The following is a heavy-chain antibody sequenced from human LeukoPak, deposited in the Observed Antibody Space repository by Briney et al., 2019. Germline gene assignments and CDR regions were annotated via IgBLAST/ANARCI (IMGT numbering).Heavy chain of an antibody. CDR2: IRYDGSNK. CDR1: GFTFSTYW. Sequence: PGGSLRLSCAASGFTFSTYWMSWVRQAPGKGLEWVAFIRYDGSNKYYADSVKGRFTISRDNSKNTLYLQMNSLRAEDTAVYYCAKEMRVRGAKDYWGQGTLVTVSS. CDR3: AKEMRVRGAKDY. J-gene: IGHJ4*02. D-gene: IGHD3-10*01. V-gene: IGHV3-30*02.